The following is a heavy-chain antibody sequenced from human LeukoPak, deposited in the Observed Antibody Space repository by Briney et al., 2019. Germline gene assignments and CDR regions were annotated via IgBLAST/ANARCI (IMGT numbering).Heavy chain of an antibody. CDR1: GGSISSSSYY. D-gene: IGHD3-22*01. Sequence: SETLSLTCTVSGGSISSSSYYWGWIRQPPGKGLEWIGNIYYSGNTYYHSSLKSQVTISVDTSKNQFYPKLSPVTAADTAVYYCARRHYYVSSTYYYHFDYWGQGILVTVSS. J-gene: IGHJ4*02. CDR2: IYYSGNT. CDR3: ARRHYYVSSTYYYHFDY. V-gene: IGHV4-39*01.